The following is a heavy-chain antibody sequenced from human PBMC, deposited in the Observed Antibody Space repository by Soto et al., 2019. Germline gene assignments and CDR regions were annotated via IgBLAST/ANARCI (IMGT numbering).Heavy chain of an antibody. Sequence: SVKGSCKASGGTFSSYAISWVRQAPGQGLEWMGGIIPIFGTANYAQKFQGRVKITGGESWSTAYMELSSLRSEDRAVYDCPRVLFFHDSSGYCPSPNALEFWGKGTRVIVSS. D-gene: IGHD3-22*01. V-gene: IGHV1-69*13. J-gene: IGHJ3*01. CDR2: IIPIFGTA. CDR3: PRVLFFHDSSGYCPSPNALEF. CDR1: GGTFSSYA.